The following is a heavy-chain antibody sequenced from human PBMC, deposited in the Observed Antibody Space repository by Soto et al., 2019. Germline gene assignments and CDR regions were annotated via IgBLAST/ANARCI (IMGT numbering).Heavy chain of an antibody. V-gene: IGHV4-30-4*01. CDR2: IYYSGST. D-gene: IGHD6-6*01. CDR3: ARDRREYSSSSRGNWFDP. Sequence: LSLTCTVSGGSISSGDYYWSWIRQPPGKGLEWIGYIYYSGSTYYNPSLKSRVTISVDTSKNQFSLKLSSVTAADTAVYYCARDRREYSSSSRGNWFDPWGQGTLVTVSS. J-gene: IGHJ5*02. CDR1: GGSISSGDYY.